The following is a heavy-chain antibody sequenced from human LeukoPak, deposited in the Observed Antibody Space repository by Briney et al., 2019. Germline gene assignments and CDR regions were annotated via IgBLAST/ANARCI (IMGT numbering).Heavy chain of an antibody. J-gene: IGHJ4*02. D-gene: IGHD2-8*01. CDR1: GHTFTSHD. CDR3: TREKDCADGICYED. Sequence: GASVKVSCKASGHTFTSHDINWVRQATGLGLEWLGWMSPKSGNTGHAQKFQGRVTMTRDTSISTAYMELSSLRFDDTAVYFCTREKDCADGICYEDWGQGTLVTVSS. V-gene: IGHV1-8*01. CDR2: MSPKSGNT.